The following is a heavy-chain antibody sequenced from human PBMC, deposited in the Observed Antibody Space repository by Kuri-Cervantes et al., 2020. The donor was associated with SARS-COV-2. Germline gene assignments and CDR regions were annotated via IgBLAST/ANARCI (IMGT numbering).Heavy chain of an antibody. CDR3: ASLLIRSRETPYWYFDL. CDR2: ISSSGSTI. Sequence: GESLKISCAASGFTVSSNYMSWIRQAPGKGLEWVSYISSSGSTIYYADSVKGRFTISRDNAKNSLYLQMNSLRAEDTAVYYCASLLIRSRETPYWYFDLWGRGTLVTVSS. CDR1: GFTVSSNY. J-gene: IGHJ2*01. V-gene: IGHV3-11*04. D-gene: IGHD5-24*01.